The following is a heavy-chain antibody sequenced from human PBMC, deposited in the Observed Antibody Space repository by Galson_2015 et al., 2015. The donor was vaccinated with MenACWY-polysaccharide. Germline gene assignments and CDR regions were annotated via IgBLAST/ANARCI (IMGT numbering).Heavy chain of an antibody. CDR1: EFTFSSFW. D-gene: IGHD1-26*01. Sequence: SLRLSCAASEFTFSSFWMAWVRQAPGKGLEWVANIKQDGSERHYVDSVQGRFTISRDNAENSLFLQMNSLRAEDTAVYYCARVRLRDVGRYFDCWGQGTLVTVSS. CDR3: ARVRLRDVGRYFDC. CDR2: IKQDGSER. J-gene: IGHJ4*02. V-gene: IGHV3-7*01.